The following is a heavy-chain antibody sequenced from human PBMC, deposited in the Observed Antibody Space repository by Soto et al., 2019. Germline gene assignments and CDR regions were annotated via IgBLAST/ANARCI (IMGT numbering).Heavy chain of an antibody. CDR1: GFTFSNAW. V-gene: IGHV3-15*01. D-gene: IGHD6-19*01. CDR3: TTTSSGWWRSDAFDI. J-gene: IGHJ3*02. CDR2: IKSKTDGGTT. Sequence: PGGSLRLSCAASGFTFSNAWMSWVRQAPGKGLEWVGRIKSKTDGGTTDYAAPVKGRFTISRDDPKNTLYLQMNSLKTEDTAVYYCTTTSSGWWRSDAFDIWGQGTMVTVSS.